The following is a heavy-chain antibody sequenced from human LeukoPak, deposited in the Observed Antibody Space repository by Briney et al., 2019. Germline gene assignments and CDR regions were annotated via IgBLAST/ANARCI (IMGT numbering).Heavy chain of an antibody. J-gene: IGHJ5*01. CDR1: GFTFSNYW. D-gene: IGHD3-9*01. Sequence: GGSLRLSCAASGFTFSNYWMHWVRQAPGKGLVWVSRIKGDGSHTIYADSVKGRFTISRDNAKNTLYLQMKSLRAVDTAVYYCVRDWDHFDFDSWGQGTLVTVSS. CDR2: IKGDGSHT. CDR3: VRDWDHFDFDS. V-gene: IGHV3-74*01.